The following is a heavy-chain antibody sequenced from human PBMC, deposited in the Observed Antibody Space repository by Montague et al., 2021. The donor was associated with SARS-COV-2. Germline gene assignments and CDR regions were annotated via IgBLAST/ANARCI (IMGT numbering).Heavy chain of an antibody. CDR2: NCYSDTS. Sequence: SETLSLTCSVSGGSISSSSHNWPWLRQPTGMGLVWLSHNCYSDTSISPPTLQSRITMSIDTPNNQFSLQLNSVSATATAMYYCARAQMAVTEYYPDYWGQGILVTVSS. CDR3: ARAQMAVTEYYPDY. D-gene: IGHD2/OR15-2a*01. V-gene: IGHV4-61*05. CDR1: GGSISSSSHN. J-gene: IGHJ4*02.